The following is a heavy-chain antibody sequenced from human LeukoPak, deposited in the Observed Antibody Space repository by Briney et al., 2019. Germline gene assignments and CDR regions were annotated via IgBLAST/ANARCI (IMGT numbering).Heavy chain of an antibody. J-gene: IGHJ6*02. D-gene: IGHD3-10*01. CDR1: GFTFNNYA. CDR2: ISGSGDRT. Sequence: GGSLRLSCAASGFTFNNYARSWFRQTPGKGLEWVSAISGSGDRTYHAESVKGRFSISRDNSKNTLYLQMHSLRAEDTAVYYCGKRELWHGSGEDAWGQGTTVTVSS. CDR3: GKRELWHGSGEDA. V-gene: IGHV3-23*01.